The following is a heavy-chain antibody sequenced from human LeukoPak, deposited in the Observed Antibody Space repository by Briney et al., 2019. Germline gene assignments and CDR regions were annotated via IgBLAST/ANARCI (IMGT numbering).Heavy chain of an antibody. Sequence: GGSLRLSCAAPGFTFSSYGMHWVRQAPGKGLEWVAVISYDGSNKYYADSVKGRFTISRDNSKNTLYLQMNSLRAEDTAVYYCAKGEQKGYSSGWYAIDYWGQGTLVTVSS. CDR3: AKGEQKGYSSGWYAIDY. CDR1: GFTFSSYG. CDR2: ISYDGSNK. V-gene: IGHV3-30*18. D-gene: IGHD6-19*01. J-gene: IGHJ4*02.